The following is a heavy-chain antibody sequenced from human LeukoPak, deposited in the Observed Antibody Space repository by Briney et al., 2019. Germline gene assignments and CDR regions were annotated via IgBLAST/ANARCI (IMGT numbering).Heavy chain of an antibody. J-gene: IGHJ6*02. CDR3: ARHAEDSMDGIV. CDR1: GSIFTSYW. D-gene: IGHD1-14*01. V-gene: IGHV5-51*01. CDR2: IYPGDSDT. Sequence: GASLQICCKGSGSIFTSYWIGWGRQLPGKGLEWMGIIYPGDSDTRYSPSFQGQVTISADKSISTAYLQWSSLKASDTAMYYCARHAEDSMDGIVWGQGTTVTVSS.